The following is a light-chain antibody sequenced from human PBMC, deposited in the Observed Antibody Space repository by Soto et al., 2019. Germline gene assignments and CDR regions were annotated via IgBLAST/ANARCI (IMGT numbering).Light chain of an antibody. V-gene: IGLV6-57*04. J-gene: IGLJ2*01. Sequence: NFMLTQPHSVSESPGKTVTISCTRSSGSIASNYVQWYQQRPGSAPTTVIFEDNERPSGVPDRFSGSIDSFSNSASLTISGLKTEDGADYFCQSFDSSNWVFGGGTKLTVL. CDR3: QSFDSSNWV. CDR1: SGSIASNY. CDR2: EDN.